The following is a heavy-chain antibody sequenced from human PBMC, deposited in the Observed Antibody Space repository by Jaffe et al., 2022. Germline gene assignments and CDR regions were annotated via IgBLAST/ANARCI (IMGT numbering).Heavy chain of an antibody. V-gene: IGHV4-39*01. D-gene: IGHD2-15*01. CDR1: GGSISSSSYY. CDR3: ASRDPLYCSGGSCYQFDP. CDR2: IYYSGST. J-gene: IGHJ5*02. Sequence: QLQLQESGPGLVKPSETLSLTCTVSGGSISSSSYYWGWIRQPPGKGLEWIGSIYYSGSTYYNPSLKSRVTISVDTSKNQFSLKLSSVTAADTAVYYCASRDPLYCSGGSCYQFDPWGQGTLVTVSS.